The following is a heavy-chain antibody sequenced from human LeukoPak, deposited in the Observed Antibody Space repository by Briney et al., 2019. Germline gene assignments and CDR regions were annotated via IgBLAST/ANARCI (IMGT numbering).Heavy chain of an antibody. CDR1: GGSISSYY. CDR2: IYYSGST. D-gene: IGHD3-3*01. Sequence: SETLSLTCTVSGGSISSYYWSWIRQPPGKGLEWIGYIYYSGSTNYNPSLKSRVTISVDTSKNQFSLKLSSVTAADTAVYYCARHANGVWFDPWGQGTLVTVSS. J-gene: IGHJ5*02. V-gene: IGHV4-59*08. CDR3: ARHANGVWFDP.